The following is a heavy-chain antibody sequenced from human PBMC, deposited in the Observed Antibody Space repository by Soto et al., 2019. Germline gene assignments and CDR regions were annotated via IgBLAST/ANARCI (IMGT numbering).Heavy chain of an antibody. D-gene: IGHD5-12*01. CDR3: ATYHIAASGTFDH. J-gene: IGHJ4*02. CDR2: IKGKNDGATV. Sequence: GGSLRLSCVASGFIFNNAWMSWVRQAPGKGLEWVGRIKGKNDGATVNYAAPVEGRFTISRDDSKNTLYLQLNSLKTEDTAVYYCATYHIAASGTFDHWGQGT. V-gene: IGHV3-15*01. CDR1: GFIFNNAW.